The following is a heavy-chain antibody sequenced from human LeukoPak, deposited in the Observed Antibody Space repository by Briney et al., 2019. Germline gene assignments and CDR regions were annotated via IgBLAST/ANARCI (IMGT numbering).Heavy chain of an antibody. CDR2: VYYTGST. CDR3: ATNTGTVFDY. V-gene: IGHV4-59*01. CDR1: GDFITAYY. Sequence: SETLSLTCTVSGDFITAYYWSWIRQPPGKGLERIGHVYYTGSTEYNLSLRSRVTISLEMSKHQFSLNLTSVTAADTAVYYCATNTGTVFDYWGQGALVTVSS. D-gene: IGHD7-27*01. J-gene: IGHJ4*02.